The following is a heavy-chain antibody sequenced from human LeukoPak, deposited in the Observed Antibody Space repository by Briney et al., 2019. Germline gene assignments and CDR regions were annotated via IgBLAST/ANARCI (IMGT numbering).Heavy chain of an antibody. J-gene: IGHJ3*02. CDR3: AKERRADGDYISAFDI. CDR2: ISGSGVST. D-gene: IGHD4-17*01. Sequence: PPGGSLRLSCAASGFTFSRYAMSWVRQAPGKGLEWVSSISGSGVSTYYADSVKGRFTISRDNSKNTLYLQMNSLRAEDTAVYYCAKERRADGDYISAFDIWGQGTMVTVSS. V-gene: IGHV3-23*01. CDR1: GFTFSRYA.